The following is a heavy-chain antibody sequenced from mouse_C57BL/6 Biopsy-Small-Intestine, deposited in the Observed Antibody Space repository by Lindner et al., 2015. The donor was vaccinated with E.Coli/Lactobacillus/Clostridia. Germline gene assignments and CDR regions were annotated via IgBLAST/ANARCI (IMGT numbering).Heavy chain of an antibody. CDR1: GYAFNDSW. D-gene: IGHD2-3*01. V-gene: IGHV1-82*01. Sequence: VQLQESGPELVKPGASVMISCTVSGYAFNDSWMNWVKQRPGKGLEWIGWIYPGDGDTDYTRNFKDKATLIVDKSSSTAYLQLSSLTSEDSAVYFCARCPNDGYHWYFDVWGAGTAVTVSS. J-gene: IGHJ1*01. CDR2: IYPGDGDT. CDR3: ARCPNDGYHWYFDV.